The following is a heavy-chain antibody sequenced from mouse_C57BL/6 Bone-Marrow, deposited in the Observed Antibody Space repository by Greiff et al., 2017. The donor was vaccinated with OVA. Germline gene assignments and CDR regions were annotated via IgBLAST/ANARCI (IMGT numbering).Heavy chain of an antibody. Sequence: DVKLQESGPVLVKPGASVKMSCKASGYTFTDYYMNWVKQSHGKSLEWIGVINPYNGGTSYNQKFKGKATLTVDKSSSTAYMELNSLTSEDSAVYYCAGGLRRYAMDYWGQGTSVTVSS. D-gene: IGHD2-4*01. CDR3: AGGLRRYAMDY. J-gene: IGHJ4*01. CDR1: GYTFTDYY. V-gene: IGHV1-19*01. CDR2: INPYNGGT.